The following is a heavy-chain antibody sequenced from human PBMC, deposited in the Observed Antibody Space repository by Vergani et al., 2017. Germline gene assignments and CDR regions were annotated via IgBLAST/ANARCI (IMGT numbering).Heavy chain of an antibody. CDR1: GFTFSSYA. V-gene: IGHV3-23*01. D-gene: IGHD3-10*01. J-gene: IGHJ4*02. CDR2: ISGSGGST. CDR3: AKATYYYGSGSLYYFDY. Sequence: EVQLLESGGGLVQPGGSLRLSCAASGFTFSSYAMSWVRQAPGKGLEWVSAISGSGGSTYYADSVKGRFTISRDNSKNTLYLQMNSLRAEDTAVYYCAKATYYYGSGSLYYFDYWGQGTLVTVSS.